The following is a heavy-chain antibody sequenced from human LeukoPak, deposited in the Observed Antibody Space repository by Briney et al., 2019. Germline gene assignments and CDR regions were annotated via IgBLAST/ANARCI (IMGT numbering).Heavy chain of an antibody. J-gene: IGHJ4*02. V-gene: IGHV3-23*01. CDR3: AKDLDDGDYRGDFDY. Sequence: GGSLRLSCAASGFTFSSYAMSWVRQAPGKGLEWVSAISGSGGSTYYADSVKGRFTISRDNSKNTLYLQMNSLRAEDTAVHYCAKDLDDGDYRGDFDYWGQGTLVTVSS. D-gene: IGHD4-17*01. CDR1: GFTFSSYA. CDR2: ISGSGGST.